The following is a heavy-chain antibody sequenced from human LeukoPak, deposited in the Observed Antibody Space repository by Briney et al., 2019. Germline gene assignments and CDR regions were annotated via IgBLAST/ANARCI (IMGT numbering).Heavy chain of an antibody. Sequence: GGSLRLSCAASGFTFSSYSMSWVRQAPGKGLEWVAVISADGKNKNCADSVKGRFTISRDKSTLYLEMNNLEPEDTALYYCARDVGKDTITTEIAYWGQGTLVTVSS. J-gene: IGHJ4*02. CDR3: ARDVGKDTITTEIAY. CDR1: GFTFSSYS. D-gene: IGHD4-11*01. CDR2: ISADGKNK. V-gene: IGHV3-30*04.